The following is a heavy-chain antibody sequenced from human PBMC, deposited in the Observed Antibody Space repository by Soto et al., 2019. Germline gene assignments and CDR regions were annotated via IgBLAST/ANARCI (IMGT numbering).Heavy chain of an antibody. D-gene: IGHD5-12*01. CDR1: GDSISSSKW. CDR3: ARGRGIVATINRSLLFDY. J-gene: IGHJ4*02. CDR2: IYHSGST. V-gene: IGHV4-4*02. Sequence: SETLSLTCAVSGDSISSSKWWSWVRQPPGKGLEWIGEIYHSGSTNYNPSLKSRVIISVDKSKNQFSLKLSSVTDADTAVYYCARGRGIVATINRSLLFDYWGQGTLVTVSS.